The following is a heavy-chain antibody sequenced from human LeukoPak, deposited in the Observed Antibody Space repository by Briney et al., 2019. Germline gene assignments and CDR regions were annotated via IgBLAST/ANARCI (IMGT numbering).Heavy chain of an antibody. J-gene: IGHJ1*01. CDR3: ARGYCSRTSCYTQH. V-gene: IGHV4-34*01. D-gene: IGHD2-2*02. CDR2: INHAGDT. CDR1: GGSLKGYF. Sequence: SETLSLTCAVYGGSLKGYFWNWIRQAPRKGLEWIGEINHAGDTNYNPSLKSRVTISVDTSKNQFSLNMSSVTAADTAVYYCARGYCSRTSCYTQHWGQGTLVTVSS.